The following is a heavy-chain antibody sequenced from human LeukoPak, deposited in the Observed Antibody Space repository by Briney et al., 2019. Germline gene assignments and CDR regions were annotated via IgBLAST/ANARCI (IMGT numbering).Heavy chain of an antibody. Sequence: GGSLRLSCAAPGFTVSDNYMSWVRQAPGKGLEWVSVMYSRGDTYYANSVKGRFTFSRDISKNTLYLQMNGLRNEDTAMYYCARDAPQVPAAGVLASWGQGTLVIVSS. CDR1: GFTVSDNY. CDR2: MYSRGDT. J-gene: IGHJ5*02. CDR3: ARDAPQVPAAGVLAS. V-gene: IGHV3-53*01. D-gene: IGHD6-13*01.